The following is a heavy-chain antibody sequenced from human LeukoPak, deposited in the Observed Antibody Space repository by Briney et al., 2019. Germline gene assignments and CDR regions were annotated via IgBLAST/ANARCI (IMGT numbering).Heavy chain of an antibody. CDR3: SRDPRHNDF. V-gene: IGHV3-11*01. CDR2: ISGSSSDV. Sequence: GGSLRLSCAASGFTFSDSYMTWIRQAPGKGLELLSYISGSSSDVNYIDSVRGRFTVSRDNAKNSLYLHMNSLTVEDTAVYYCSRDPRHNDFWGQGTLVTVSS. J-gene: IGHJ4*02. CDR1: GFTFSDSY.